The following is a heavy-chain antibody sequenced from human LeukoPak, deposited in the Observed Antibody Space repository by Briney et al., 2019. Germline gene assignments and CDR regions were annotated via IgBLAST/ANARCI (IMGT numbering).Heavy chain of an antibody. CDR3: AREEYSYGPPLYYYYYYMDV. D-gene: IGHD5-18*01. V-gene: IGHV1-69*05. J-gene: IGHJ6*03. CDR1: GGTFSSYA. Sequence: SVKVSCKASGGTFSSYAISWVRQAPGQGLEWMGGIIPIFGTANYAQKLQGRVTMTTDTSTSTAYMELRSLRSDDTAVYYCAREEYSYGPPLYYYYYYMDVWGKGTTVTVSS. CDR2: IIPIFGTA.